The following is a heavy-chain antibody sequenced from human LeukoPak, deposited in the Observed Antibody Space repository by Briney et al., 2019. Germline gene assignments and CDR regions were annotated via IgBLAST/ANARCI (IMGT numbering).Heavy chain of an antibody. J-gene: IGHJ5*02. D-gene: IGHD3-10*02. CDR2: IYHTGST. CDR3: ARNVRGVMWWFDP. CDR1: GYSISSGYY. V-gene: IGHV4-38-2*02. Sequence: PSETLSLTCTVSGYSISSGYYWGWIRQPPGKGLEWIGSIYHTGSTFYNPSLKSRVTISIDTSKTQFSLKLTSVTAADTAVYYCARNVRGVMWWFDPWGQGTLVTVSS.